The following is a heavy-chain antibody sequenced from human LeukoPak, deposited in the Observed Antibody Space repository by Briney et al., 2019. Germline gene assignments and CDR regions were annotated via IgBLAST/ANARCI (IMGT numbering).Heavy chain of an antibody. CDR2: IYYSGST. D-gene: IGHD2-2*01. J-gene: IGHJ4*02. CDR3: TREGYQLLFGFDY. V-gene: IGHV4-39*07. CDR1: GGSISSSSYY. Sequence: SETLSLTCTVSGGSISSSSYYWGWIRQPPGKGLEWIGSIYYSGSTYYNPSLKSRVTISVDTSKNQFSLKLSSVTAADTAVYYCTREGYQLLFGFDYWGQGTLVTVSS.